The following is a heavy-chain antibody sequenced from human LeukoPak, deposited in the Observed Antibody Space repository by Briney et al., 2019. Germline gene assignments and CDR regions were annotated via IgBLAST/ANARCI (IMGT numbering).Heavy chain of an antibody. J-gene: IGHJ4*02. Sequence: SGPTLVNPTQTLTLTCTFSGFSLSTSGVGVGWSRQPPGKALEWLALIYWNDDKRYSPSLKSRLTITKDTSKNQVVLTMTNVDPVDTATYHCARRSEDIVVVVAATGFDYWGQGTLVTVSS. CDR3: ARRSEDIVVVVAATGFDY. D-gene: IGHD2-15*01. CDR1: GFSLSTSGVG. V-gene: IGHV2-5*01. CDR2: IYWNDDK.